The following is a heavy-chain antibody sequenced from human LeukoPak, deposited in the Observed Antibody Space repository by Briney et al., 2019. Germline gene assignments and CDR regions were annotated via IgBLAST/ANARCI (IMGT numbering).Heavy chain of an antibody. D-gene: IGHD3-10*01. CDR1: GVSISSSNW. V-gene: IGHV4-4*02. CDR2: INHSGST. CDR3: AIKPPSGWFGTGWLDP. J-gene: IGHJ5*02. Sequence: SETLSLTCAVSGVSISSSNWWSWVRQPPGKGLEWIGEINHSGSTNYNPSLKSRVTISVDTSKNQFSLKLSSVTAADTAVYYCAIKPPSGWFGTGWLDPWGQGTLVTVSS.